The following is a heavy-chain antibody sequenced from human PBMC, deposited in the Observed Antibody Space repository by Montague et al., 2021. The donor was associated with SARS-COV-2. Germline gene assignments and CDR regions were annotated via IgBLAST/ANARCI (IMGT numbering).Heavy chain of an antibody. V-gene: IGHV4-39*01. D-gene: IGHD2-2*01. J-gene: IGHJ5*02. CDR3: AAQSSGGYCSSSSCYVWFDP. CDR2: IHYSGST. CDR1: GGSISSSSYY. Sequence: SETLSLTCTVSGGSISSSSYYWGWIRQPPGKGLEWIGSIHYSGSTNYNPSLKSRVTISVDTSKKHFSLKLSSVTAADTAVYFCAAQSSGGYCSSSSCYVWFDPWGQGTLVTVSS.